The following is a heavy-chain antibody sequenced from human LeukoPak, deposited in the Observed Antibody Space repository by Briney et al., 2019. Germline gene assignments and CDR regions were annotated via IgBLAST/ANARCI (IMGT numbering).Heavy chain of an antibody. CDR2: ISPNSGGT. CDR1: GYTFTGYY. CDR3: AREPTENCGGDCYHLDY. J-gene: IGHJ4*02. Sequence: GASVKVSCKASGYTFTGYYMHWVRQAPGQGLEWMGSISPNSGGTNYAQKFQGRVTLTRDTSISTAYMELSRLRSDDTAVYYCAREPTENCGGDCYHLDYWGQGTLVTVSS. D-gene: IGHD2-21*02. V-gene: IGHV1-2*02.